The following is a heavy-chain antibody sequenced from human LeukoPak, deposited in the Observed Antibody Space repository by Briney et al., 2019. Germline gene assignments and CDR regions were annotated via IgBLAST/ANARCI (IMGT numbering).Heavy chain of an antibody. J-gene: IGHJ4*02. CDR1: GGSISSYY. Sequence: SETLSLTCTVSGGSISSYYWSWIRQPPGKGLEWIGYIYYSGSTNYKPSLKSRVMISVDTSKNQISLKLRSVTAADTAIYYCARVSSRRLPPTYSYDRRNYFDYWGQGTLVTVSS. CDR2: IYYSGST. V-gene: IGHV4-59*12. D-gene: IGHD3-22*01. CDR3: ARVSSRRLPPTYSYDRRNYFDY.